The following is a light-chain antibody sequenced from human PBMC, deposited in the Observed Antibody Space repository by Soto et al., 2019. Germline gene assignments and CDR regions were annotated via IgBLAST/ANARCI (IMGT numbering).Light chain of an antibody. CDR3: QQLYTLTFT. Sequence: DIQLTQSPSLLSASIGDRVTLTCRASHDISTFLAWYQKKPGKDPKILIYEASTLQSGVPSRFSGSGSGTEFNLTISGLLTEDFAAYQCQQLYTLTFTFGQGTRLEIK. CDR2: EAS. J-gene: IGKJ5*01. CDR1: HDISTF. V-gene: IGKV1-9*01.